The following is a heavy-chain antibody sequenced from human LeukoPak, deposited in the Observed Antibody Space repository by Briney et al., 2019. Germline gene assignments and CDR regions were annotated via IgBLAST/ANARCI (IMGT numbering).Heavy chain of an antibody. J-gene: IGHJ6*03. CDR3: ARTTEGGYTYDYFYYYYMDV. Sequence: SETLSLTCTVSGGSITSYYWSWIRQPPGKGLEWIGCIYYSGSTSYNPSLKSRVTISVDTSKNQFSLKLNSVTAADTAVYYCARTTEGGYTYDYFYYYYMDVWGKGTTVTISS. CDR2: IYYSGST. V-gene: IGHV4-59*01. CDR1: GGSITSYY. D-gene: IGHD5-18*01.